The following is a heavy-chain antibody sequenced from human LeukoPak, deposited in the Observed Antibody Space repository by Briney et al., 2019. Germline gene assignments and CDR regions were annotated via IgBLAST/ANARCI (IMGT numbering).Heavy chain of an antibody. CDR2: IYYSGST. Sequence: SETLSLTCSVSGGSISGYSWSWIRQHPGKGLEWIGYIYYSGSTYYNPSLKSRVTISVDTSKNQFSLKLSSVTAADTAVYYCAREEDDSSGYYSPKNAFDIWGQGTMVTVSS. V-gene: IGHV4-31*03. J-gene: IGHJ3*02. CDR3: AREEDDSSGYYSPKNAFDI. CDR1: GGSISGYS. D-gene: IGHD3-22*01.